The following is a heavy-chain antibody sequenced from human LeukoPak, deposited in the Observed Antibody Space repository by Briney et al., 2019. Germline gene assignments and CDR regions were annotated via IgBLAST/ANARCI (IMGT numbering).Heavy chain of an antibody. CDR2: IIPIFGTA. J-gene: IGHJ4*02. CDR1: GGTFSSYA. D-gene: IGHD6-6*01. CDR3: ARSSIIAAGPYYFDY. Sequence: SVKVSCKASGGTFSSYAISWVRQAPGQGLEWMGGIIPIFGTANYAQKFQGRVTITADKSTSTAYMELSSLRSEDTAVYYCARSSIIAAGPYYFDYWGQGTLVTVSS. V-gene: IGHV1-69*06.